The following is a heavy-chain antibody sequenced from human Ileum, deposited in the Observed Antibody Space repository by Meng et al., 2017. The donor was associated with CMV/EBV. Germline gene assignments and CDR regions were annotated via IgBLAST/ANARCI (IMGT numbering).Heavy chain of an antibody. CDR2: ISYDGSNK. CDR1: GFTFSSYA. Sequence: GESLKISCAASGFTFSSYAMHWVRQAPGKGLEWVAVISYDGSNKYYADSVKGRFTISRDNSKNTLYLQMNSLRAEDTAVYYCARDRYCSSTSCYLSDAFDIWGQGTRVT. CDR3: ARDRYCSSTSCYLSDAFDI. J-gene: IGHJ3*02. D-gene: IGHD2-2*01. V-gene: IGHV3-30*04.